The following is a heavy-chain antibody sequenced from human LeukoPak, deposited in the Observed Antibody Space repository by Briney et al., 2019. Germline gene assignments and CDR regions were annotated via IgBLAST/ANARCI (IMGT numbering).Heavy chain of an antibody. D-gene: IGHD3-22*01. CDR3: AKDISSGYYFDDY. V-gene: IGHV3-23*01. CDR2: ISGSGGST. CDR1: GFTFSSYA. Sequence: GGSLRLSCAASGFTFSSYAMSWVRHAPGKGLEWVSAISGSGGSTYYADSVKGRFTISRDNSKNTLYLQMNSLRAEDTAVYYCAKDISSGYYFDDYWGQGTLVTVSS. J-gene: IGHJ4*02.